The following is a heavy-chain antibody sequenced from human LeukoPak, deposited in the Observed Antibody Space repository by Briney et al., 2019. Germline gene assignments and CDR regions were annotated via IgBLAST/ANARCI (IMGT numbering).Heavy chain of an antibody. V-gene: IGHV4-61*02. D-gene: IGHD2-21*01. CDR3: ARVAYGEEDAFDI. J-gene: IGHJ3*02. Sequence: KTSQTLSLTCTVSGGSISSGSYYWSWIRQPAGKGLEWIGRIYTSGSTNYNPSLKSRVTISVDTSKNQFSLKLSSVTAADTAVYYCARVAYGEEDAFDIWGQGTMVTVSS. CDR1: GGSISSGSYY. CDR2: IYTSGST.